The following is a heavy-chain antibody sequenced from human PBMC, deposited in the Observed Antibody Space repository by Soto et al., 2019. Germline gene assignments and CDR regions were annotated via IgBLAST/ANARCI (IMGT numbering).Heavy chain of an antibody. CDR1: GFTFNKYA. Sequence: EVQLLESGGGLIQPGGSLRLSCAASGFTFNKYAMSWVRQAPGKGLEWVSAIRGRGGDTYYADSVKGRFTISRDNSKNTLDPQMNSLRAEDTAIYYCAKSRSVEDAFDIWGQGTMVTVSS. J-gene: IGHJ3*02. V-gene: IGHV3-23*01. CDR2: IRGRGGDT. CDR3: AKSRSVEDAFDI.